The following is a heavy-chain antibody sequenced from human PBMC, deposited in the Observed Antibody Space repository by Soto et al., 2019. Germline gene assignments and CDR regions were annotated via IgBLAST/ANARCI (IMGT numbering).Heavy chain of an antibody. CDR2: ISSSSSYI. Sequence: EVQLVESGGGLVKPGGSLRLSCAASGFTFSSYSMNWVRQAPGKGLEWVSSISSSSSYIYYADSVKGRFTISRDNPKNSLYLQMNSLRAEDTAVYYCARSILYYPYGMDVWGQGTTVTVSS. D-gene: IGHD2-15*01. CDR1: GFTFSSYS. J-gene: IGHJ6*02. V-gene: IGHV3-21*01. CDR3: ARSILYYPYGMDV.